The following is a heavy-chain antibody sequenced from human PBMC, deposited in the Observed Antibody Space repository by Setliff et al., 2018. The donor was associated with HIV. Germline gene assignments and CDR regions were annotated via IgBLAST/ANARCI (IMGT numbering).Heavy chain of an antibody. CDR1: GGSFSGYY. V-gene: IGHV4-34*01. CDR3: ARAGLTLTDWFDP. Sequence: SETLSLTCAVYGGSFSGYYWNWIRQPPGKGLEWIGYIYYSGSTYYNPSLKSRVTISVDTSKNQFSLKVSSVTAADTAVYYCARAGLTLTDWFDPWGHGSLVTVSS. J-gene: IGHJ5*02. CDR2: IYYSGST.